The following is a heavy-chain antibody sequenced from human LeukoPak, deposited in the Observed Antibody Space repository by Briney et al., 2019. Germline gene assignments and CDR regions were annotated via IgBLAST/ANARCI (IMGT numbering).Heavy chain of an antibody. J-gene: IGHJ6*03. Sequence: PGGSLRLSCAASGFTFSSYGMHWVRQAPGKGLEWVAVISYDGSNKYYADSVKGRFTISRDNSKNTLYLQMNSLRAEDTAVYYCARSSISPHYYFYYMDVWGKGTTVTVSS. CDR3: ARSSISPHYYFYYMDV. CDR1: GFTFSSYG. D-gene: IGHD2-2*01. V-gene: IGHV3-30*03. CDR2: ISYDGSNK.